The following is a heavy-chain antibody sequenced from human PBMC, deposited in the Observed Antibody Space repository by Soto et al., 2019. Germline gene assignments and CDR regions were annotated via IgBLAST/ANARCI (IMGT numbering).Heavy chain of an antibody. J-gene: IGHJ4*02. V-gene: IGHV3-30*18. D-gene: IGHD1-26*01. Sequence: GGSLRLSCAASGFTFSSYGMHWVRQAPGKGLEWVAVISYDGSNKYYADSVKGRFTISRDNSKNTLYLQMNSLRAEDTAVYYCAKGGMVATFDYWGQGTLVTVSS. CDR2: ISYDGSNK. CDR3: AKGGMVATFDY. CDR1: GFTFSSYG.